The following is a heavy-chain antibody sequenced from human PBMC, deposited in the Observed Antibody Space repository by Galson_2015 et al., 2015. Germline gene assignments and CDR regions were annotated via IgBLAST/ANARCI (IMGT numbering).Heavy chain of an antibody. CDR2: IYWDDDK. CDR1: GFSLSTSGVG. CDR3: AHRQGYDILTKRWFGYYYGMDV. V-gene: IGHV2-5*02. J-gene: IGHJ6*02. Sequence: PALVKPTQTLTLTCTFSGFSLSTSGVGVGWIRQPPGKALEWLALIYWDDDKRYSPSLKSRLTITKDTSKNQVVLTVTNMDPVDTATYYCAHRQGYDILTKRWFGYYYGMDVWGQGTTVTVSS. D-gene: IGHD3-9*01.